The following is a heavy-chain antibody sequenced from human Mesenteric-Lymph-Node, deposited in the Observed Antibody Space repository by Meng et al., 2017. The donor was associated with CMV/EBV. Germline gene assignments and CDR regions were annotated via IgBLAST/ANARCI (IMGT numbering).Heavy chain of an antibody. J-gene: IGHJ4*02. CDR1: GFSFCDYY. D-gene: IGHD3-22*01. CDR2: ISSSSTI. CDR3: ARGMRRYYDSSGRPSDY. Sequence: GESLKISCAASGFSFCDYYVNWVRQAPGKGLEWVSSISSSSTIYFADSVKGRFTISRDNAKNSLYLQMNSLRAEDTALYYCARGMRRYYDSSGRPSDYWGQGTLVTVSS. V-gene: IGHV3-69-1*01.